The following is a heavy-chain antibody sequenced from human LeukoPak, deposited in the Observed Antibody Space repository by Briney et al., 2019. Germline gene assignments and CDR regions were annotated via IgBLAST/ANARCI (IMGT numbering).Heavy chain of an antibody. CDR1: GFTFSSYA. CDR3: AKARETIGY. CDR2: ISYDESNK. J-gene: IGHJ4*02. Sequence: PGGSLRLSCAASGFTFSSYAMHWVRQAPGKGLEWVAVISYDESNKYYADSVKGRFTISRDNSKNTLYLQMNSLRAEDTAVYYCAKARETIGYWGQGTLVTVSS. D-gene: IGHD5-24*01. V-gene: IGHV3-30-3*01.